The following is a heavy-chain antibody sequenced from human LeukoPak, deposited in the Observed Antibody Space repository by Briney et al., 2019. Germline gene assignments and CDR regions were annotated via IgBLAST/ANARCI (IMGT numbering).Heavy chain of an antibody. Sequence: SETLSLTCTVSGGFITSYYWSWIRQPPGKGLEWIGYIYYSGSTNYNPSLQSRVTISIDTSKNQFSLKLRSVTAADTAVYYCARDGGRNGCNGFDYWGQGTLITVSS. CDR1: GGFITSYY. CDR3: ARDGGRNGCNGFDY. D-gene: IGHD5-24*01. CDR2: IYYSGST. V-gene: IGHV4-59*01. J-gene: IGHJ4*02.